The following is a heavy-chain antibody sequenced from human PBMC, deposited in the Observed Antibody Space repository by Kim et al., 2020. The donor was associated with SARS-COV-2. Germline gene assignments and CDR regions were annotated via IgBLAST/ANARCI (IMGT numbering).Heavy chain of an antibody. V-gene: IGHV4-34*01. J-gene: IGHJ6*02. CDR3: WTSLSASNLYGMDV. Sequence: SETLSLTCAVYGGSFRGYYWSWIRQPPGKGLEWIGEINHSGSTNYKPSLKSRVTISVDTSKKQFSLKLRNVTAADTAVYYCWTSLSASNLYGMDVWGQGT. CDR1: GGSFRGYY. CDR2: INHSGST.